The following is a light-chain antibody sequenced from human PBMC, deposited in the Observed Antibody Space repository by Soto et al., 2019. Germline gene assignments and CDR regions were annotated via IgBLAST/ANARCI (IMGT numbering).Light chain of an antibody. J-gene: IGKJ5*01. Sequence: EIVMTQSPATLSVSPGERATLSCRASQRLVGNLAWFQHKPGQAPRLLLYEASTRATGVPARFSGSGSRTDFTLTISGLQSEDAAIYYGQRTYNAPFTFGQGTRLEIK. V-gene: IGKV3-15*01. CDR3: QRTYNAPFT. CDR2: EAS. CDR1: QRLVGN.